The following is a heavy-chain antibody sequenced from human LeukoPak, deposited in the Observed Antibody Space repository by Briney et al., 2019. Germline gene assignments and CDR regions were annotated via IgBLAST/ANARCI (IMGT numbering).Heavy chain of an antibody. CDR2: IYYSGST. CDR1: GVSISSYY. J-gene: IGHJ4*02. Sequence: PSETLSLTCTVSGVSISSYYWSWIRQPPGKGLEWLGYIYYSGSTNYNPSLKSRVTISVDTSKNQFSLKLSSVTAADTAVYYCARVDYYDSSGYYFDYWGQGTLVTVSS. D-gene: IGHD3-22*01. V-gene: IGHV4-59*01. CDR3: ARVDYYDSSGYYFDY.